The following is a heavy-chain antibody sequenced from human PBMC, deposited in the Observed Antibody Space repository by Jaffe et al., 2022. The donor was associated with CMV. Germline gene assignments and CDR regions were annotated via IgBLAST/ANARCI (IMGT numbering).Heavy chain of an antibody. CDR2: IYQSGST. V-gene: IGHV4-4*02. CDR1: GDSINSTNW. J-gene: IGHJ4*02. CDR3: ARVPIMFTYLYYFDS. Sequence: QVHLQESGPGLVKPLGTLSLTCAVSGDSINSTNWWSWVRQPPGKGLEWIGDIYQSGSTTYNPSLKSRVTISLDKANNKFSLRLRSVTAADTAVYYCARVPIMFTYLYYFDSWGQGTLVTVSS. D-gene: IGHD2-8*01.